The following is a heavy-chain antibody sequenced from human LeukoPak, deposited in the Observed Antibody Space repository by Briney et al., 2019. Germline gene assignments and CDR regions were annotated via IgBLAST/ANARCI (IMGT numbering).Heavy chain of an antibody. CDR2: ISSSSYI. CDR1: GFTFSSYS. Sequence: GGSLRLSCAASGFTFSSYSMNWVRQAPGKGLEWVSSISSSSYIYYADSVKGRSTISRDNAKNSLYLQMNSLRAEDTAVYYCAREDTAMSAFDIWGQGTMVTVSS. CDR3: AREDTAMSAFDI. D-gene: IGHD5-18*01. J-gene: IGHJ3*02. V-gene: IGHV3-21*01.